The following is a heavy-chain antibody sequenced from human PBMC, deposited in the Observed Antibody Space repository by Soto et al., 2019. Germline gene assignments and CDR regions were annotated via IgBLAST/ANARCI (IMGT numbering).Heavy chain of an antibody. Sequence: RASVRVSGKTPRDTFTSYYINWVRQAPGQGLEWMGVINPHGGTTAYAQKFKGRVTLPRDTSASTVYMEVSSLTSEDTAMYYCARSAGGNFGINIEETNWFAPWAQRTLDPVSS. J-gene: IGHJ5*02. CDR2: INPHGGTT. D-gene: IGHD3-16*01. V-gene: IGHV1-46*01. CDR1: RDTFTSYY. CDR3: ARSAGGNFGINIEETNWFAP.